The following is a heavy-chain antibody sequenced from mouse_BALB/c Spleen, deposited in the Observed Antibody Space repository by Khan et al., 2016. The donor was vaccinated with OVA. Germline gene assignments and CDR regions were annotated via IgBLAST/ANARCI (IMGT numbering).Heavy chain of an antibody. CDR1: GYSITSDYA. J-gene: IGHJ4*01. D-gene: IGHD2-3*01. V-gene: IGHV3-2*02. CDR2: ISYSGST. Sequence: EVQLQESGPGLVKPSQSLSLTCTVTGYSITSDYAWNWIRQFPGNTLEWMGYISYSGSTNYNPSLKSRISITRDTSKNQFILQLNSVTTEDTATYYCARDGSRYNYAMDYWRQGTSVTVSS. CDR3: ARDGSRYNYAMDY.